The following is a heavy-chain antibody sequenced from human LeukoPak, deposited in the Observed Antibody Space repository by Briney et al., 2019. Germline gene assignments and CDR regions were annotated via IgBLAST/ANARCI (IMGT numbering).Heavy chain of an antibody. V-gene: IGHV5-51*01. D-gene: IGHD5-24*01. CDR2: IYPGDSDT. CDR3: ARRGCGGDGYCDAFDI. J-gene: IGHJ3*02. CDR1: GYSFNTYW. Sequence: GESLKISCKGSGYSFNTYWIGWVRQMPGKGLEWMGIIYPGDSDTKYSPSFQGQVTISADKSISTAYLQWSSVKASDTAMYYCARRGCGGDGYCDAFDIWGQGTMVTVSS.